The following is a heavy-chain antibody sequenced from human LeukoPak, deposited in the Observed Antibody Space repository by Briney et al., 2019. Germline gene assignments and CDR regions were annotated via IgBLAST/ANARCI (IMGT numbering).Heavy chain of an antibody. Sequence: PGRSLRLSCAASGFTFSSYGLHWVRQAPGKGLEWVAVIWYDGSNKYYADSVKGRFTISRDNSKNTLYLQMNSLRAEDTAVYYCARTQRRFYGSGSYQGFDDWGQGTLVTVSS. J-gene: IGHJ4*02. D-gene: IGHD3-10*01. V-gene: IGHV3-33*01. CDR2: IWYDGSNK. CDR1: GFTFSSYG. CDR3: ARTQRRFYGSGSYQGFDD.